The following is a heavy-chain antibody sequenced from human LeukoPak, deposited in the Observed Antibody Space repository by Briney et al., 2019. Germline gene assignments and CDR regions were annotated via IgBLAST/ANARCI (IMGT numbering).Heavy chain of an antibody. D-gene: IGHD3-9*01. CDR1: GYSISSGYY. V-gene: IGHV4-38-2*02. CDR3: AREAYYDILTGYYIFDY. Sequence: KPSETLSLTCTVSGYSISSGYYWGCIRQPPGKGLEWIGSIHHSGSSYYNPSLKSRVTISLDTSKNQFSLRLSSVTAADTAVYYCAREAYYDILTGYYIFDYWGQGTLVTVSS. CDR2: IHHSGSS. J-gene: IGHJ4*02.